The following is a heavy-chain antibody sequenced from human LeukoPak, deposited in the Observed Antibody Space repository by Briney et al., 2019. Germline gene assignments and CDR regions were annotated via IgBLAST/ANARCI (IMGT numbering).Heavy chain of an antibody. D-gene: IGHD1-26*01. V-gene: IGHV3-9*01. CDR1: GFTFDDYG. Sequence: GGSLRLSCEASGFTFDDYGMPWVRQARGKGLEWVSTISWNSASVGYVDSVKGRFTISRDNAKNSLYLQMNSLRAEDTAVYYCVRDRGRASVDYWGQGTLVTVSS. CDR2: ISWNSASV. J-gene: IGHJ4*02. CDR3: VRDRGRASVDY.